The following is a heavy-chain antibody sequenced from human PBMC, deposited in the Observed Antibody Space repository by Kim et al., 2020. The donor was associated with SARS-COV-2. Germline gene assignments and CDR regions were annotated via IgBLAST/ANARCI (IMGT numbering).Heavy chain of an antibody. V-gene: IGHV3-33*01. J-gene: IGHJ6*02. CDR3: ARVVRGVNYYGMDV. D-gene: IGHD3-10*01. Sequence: ADAVKGRFTISRENSKNTLYLQMNSLGAEDTAVYYCARVVRGVNYYGMDVWGQGTTVTVSS.